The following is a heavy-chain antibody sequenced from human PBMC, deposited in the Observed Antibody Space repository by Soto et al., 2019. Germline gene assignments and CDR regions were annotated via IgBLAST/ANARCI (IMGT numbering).Heavy chain of an antibody. CDR1: GFTFRSYA. J-gene: IGHJ4*01. CDR3: AQVID. Sequence: VGSLRLSCAASGFTFRSYAMSWVRQAPGKGLEWVSVIADSRDRTYYADSVKGRFTISRDNSKNTLYLQMHNLRAEDTATYYCAQVIDWGQGTRVTVSS. D-gene: IGHD2-15*01. CDR2: IADSRDRT. V-gene: IGHV3-23*01.